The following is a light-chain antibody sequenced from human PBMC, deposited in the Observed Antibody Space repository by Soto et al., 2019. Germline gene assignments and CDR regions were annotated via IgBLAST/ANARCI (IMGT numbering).Light chain of an antibody. CDR3: TVWDDSLRGRL. Sequence: QSVLTQPPSASGTPGQRVTISCSGTSSSIESNYVYWYQQLPGTASPLLIYRNNQRPSGVPDRFSDSKSGASASLAISALRYEDEADYYCTVWDDSLRGRLFGGGTKLTVL. J-gene: IGLJ2*01. CDR1: SSSIESNY. V-gene: IGLV1-47*01. CDR2: RNN.